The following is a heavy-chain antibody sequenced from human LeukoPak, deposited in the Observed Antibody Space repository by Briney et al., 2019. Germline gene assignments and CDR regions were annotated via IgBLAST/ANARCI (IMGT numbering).Heavy chain of an antibody. CDR1: GFTFSSYS. CDR2: ISSSSSTI. D-gene: IGHD2-15*01. V-gene: IGHV3-48*01. Sequence: GGSLRLSCAASGFTFSSYSMNWVRQAPGKGLEWVSYISSSSSTIYYADSVKGRFTISRDNAKNSLYLQMNSLRAEDTALYYCTKGVTPGGADVWGRGTTVTVSS. CDR3: TKGVTPGGADV. J-gene: IGHJ6*02.